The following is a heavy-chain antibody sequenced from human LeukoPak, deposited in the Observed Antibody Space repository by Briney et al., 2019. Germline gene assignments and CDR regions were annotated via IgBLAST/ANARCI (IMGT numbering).Heavy chain of an antibody. CDR3: ARSLSRYCSSTSCMDAFDI. D-gene: IGHD2-2*01. J-gene: IGHJ3*02. Sequence: SVKVSCKASGGTFSSYTISWLRQAPAQGLEWMGRIIPILGIANYAQKFQGRVTITADKSTSTAYMELSSLGSEDTAVYYCARSLSRYCSSTSCMDAFDIWGQGTMVTVSS. V-gene: IGHV1-69*02. CDR2: IIPILGIA. CDR1: GGTFSSYT.